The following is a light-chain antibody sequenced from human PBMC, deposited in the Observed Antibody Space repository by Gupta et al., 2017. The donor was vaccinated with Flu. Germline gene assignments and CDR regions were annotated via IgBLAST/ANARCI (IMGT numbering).Light chain of an antibody. Sequence: DIQMTQSPSSLSASVGDRVTITCRASQSISSYLHWYQQKPGKAPKLMIYAASRGQSGVTSRFSGRGAGTDFTLTSSRLQNEDFANYYGQQSYSTYTFGQGTKLEIK. V-gene: IGKV1-39*01. J-gene: IGKJ2*01. CDR1: QSISSY. CDR3: QQSYSTYT. CDR2: AAS.